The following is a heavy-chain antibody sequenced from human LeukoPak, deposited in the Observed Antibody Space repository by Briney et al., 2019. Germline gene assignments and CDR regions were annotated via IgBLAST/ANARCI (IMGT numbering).Heavy chain of an antibody. CDR1: GGSISSYY. V-gene: IGHV4-4*07. J-gene: IGHJ4*02. D-gene: IGHD2-8*01. CDR3: ARYYCPNGSCQGFDY. CDR2: IYTSGST. Sequence: SETLSLTCTVSGGSISSYYWSWIRQPAGKGLEWIGRIYTSGSTNYNPSLKSRVTMSVDTSKNQFSLKLSSVTAADTAVYYCARYYCPNGSCQGFDYWGQGTLVTVSS.